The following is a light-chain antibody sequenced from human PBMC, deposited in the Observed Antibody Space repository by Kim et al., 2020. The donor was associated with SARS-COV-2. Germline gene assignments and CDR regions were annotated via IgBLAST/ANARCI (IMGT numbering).Light chain of an antibody. V-gene: IGLV10-54*01. CDR3: SAWDISLSAWV. J-gene: IGLJ3*02. Sequence: QAGLTQPPSVSKGLRQTATLTCTGNSNNVGDQGAAWLQQHQGHPPKLLSYRNNSRPSGISERLSASRSGNTASLTITGLQPEDEADYCCSAWDISLSAWVFGGGTQLTVL. CDR1: SNNVGDQG. CDR2: RNN.